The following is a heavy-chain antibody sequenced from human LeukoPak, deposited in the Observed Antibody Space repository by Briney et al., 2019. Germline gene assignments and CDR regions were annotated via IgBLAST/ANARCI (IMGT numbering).Heavy chain of an antibody. V-gene: IGHV4-31*03. CDR2: IYYSGST. CDR1: GGSISSSGYY. CDR3: ARALYYYDSGGYLWFDH. J-gene: IGHJ5*02. Sequence: SETLSLTCTVSGGSISSSGYYWSWLRQHPGTGLEGVGYIYYSGSTYYNPSLKSRVTISVDTSKNQFSLKLSSVTAADTAVYYCARALYYYDSGGYLWFDHWGQGTLVTVSS. D-gene: IGHD3-22*01.